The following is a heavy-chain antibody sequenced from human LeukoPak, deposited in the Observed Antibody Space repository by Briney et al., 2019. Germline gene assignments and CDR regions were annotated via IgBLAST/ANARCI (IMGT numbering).Heavy chain of an antibody. Sequence: GGSLRLSCAASGVPFGANAMSWVRQAPGKGLEWVTAISGSGDTTYYADSVKGRFTISRGNSKNTLFLQMNSLRAEDTAVYYCVEQWLLLGAFDFWGQGTTVTVSS. CDR1: GVPFGANA. V-gene: IGHV3-23*01. D-gene: IGHD5-12*01. CDR2: ISGSGDTT. CDR3: VEQWLLLGAFDF. J-gene: IGHJ3*01.